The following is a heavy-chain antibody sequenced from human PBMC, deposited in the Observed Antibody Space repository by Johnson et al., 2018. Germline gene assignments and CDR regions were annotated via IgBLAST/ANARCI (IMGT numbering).Heavy chain of an antibody. J-gene: IGHJ1*01. CDR2: ISSSSSTI. CDR3: ARDPSVGLGVFQH. V-gene: IGHV3-48*01. Sequence: VQLVQSGGGLVQPGGSXRLSCAASGFTFSSYALSWVRQVPGKGLEWVSYISSSSSTIYYAAAVKGRFTISRDNAKNSLYLQMNSLRAEDTAVYYCARDPSVGLGVFQHWGQGTLVTVSS. CDR1: GFTFSSYA. D-gene: IGHD1-26*01.